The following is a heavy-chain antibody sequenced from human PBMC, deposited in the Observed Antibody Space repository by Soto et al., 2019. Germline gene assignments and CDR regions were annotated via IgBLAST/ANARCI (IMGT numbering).Heavy chain of an antibody. CDR2: ISAYNGNT. Sequence: QVQLVQSGAEVKKPGASVKVSCKASGYTFTSYGISWVRQAPGQGLEWMGWISAYNGNTNYAQKLQGRVTMTTETSTSTAYMELRSLRSDDTAVYYCARDLSEDKWELLPLDYWGQGTLVTVSS. V-gene: IGHV1-18*01. D-gene: IGHD1-26*01. J-gene: IGHJ4*02. CDR1: GYTFTSYG. CDR3: ARDLSEDKWELLPLDY.